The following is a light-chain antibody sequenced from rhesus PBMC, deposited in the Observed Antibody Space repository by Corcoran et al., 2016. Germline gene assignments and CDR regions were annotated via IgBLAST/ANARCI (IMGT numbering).Light chain of an antibody. Sequence: EIVMTQSPATLALSPGERATLSCRASQSVSRYLAWYQQKPGQAPRLLIKGASRRATGIPDKFSGSGSGTEFTLTISRLEPEDVGVYLCLQSSNFFTFGPGTKLEIK. CDR3: LQSSNFFT. CDR2: GAS. J-gene: IGKJ3*01. CDR1: QSVSRY. V-gene: IGKV3-24*03.